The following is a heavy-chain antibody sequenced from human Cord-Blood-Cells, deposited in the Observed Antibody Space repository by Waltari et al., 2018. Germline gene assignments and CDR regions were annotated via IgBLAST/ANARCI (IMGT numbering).Heavy chain of an antibody. V-gene: IGHV3-7*01. CDR3: VRDRVYGSGSLDY. J-gene: IGHJ4*02. CDR1: GFTFSSYW. CDR2: IKQDGSEK. D-gene: IGHD3-10*01. Sequence: EVQLVESGGGLVQPGGSLRLSCAASGFTFSSYWMSWVRQAPGKGLELVANIKQDGSEKYYVDSVKGRFTISRDNAKNSLYLQMNSLRAEDTAVYYCVRDRVYGSGSLDYWGQGTLVTVSS.